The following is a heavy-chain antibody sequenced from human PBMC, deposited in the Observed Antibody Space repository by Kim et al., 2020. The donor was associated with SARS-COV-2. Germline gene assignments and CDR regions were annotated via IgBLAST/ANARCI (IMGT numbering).Heavy chain of an antibody. CDR2: ISYSGNS. V-gene: IGHV4-31*03. J-gene: IGHJ4*02. CDR1: GGSIRSGGKF. Sequence: SETLSLTCSVSGGSIRSGGKFWTWIRQHPAKGLEWIGYISYSGNSHYSPSLRSRVSISLQTSENQFSLELTSVTAADTAVYYCARGQHLDYWGQGSLVTVSS. CDR3: ARGQHLDY. D-gene: IGHD2-2*01.